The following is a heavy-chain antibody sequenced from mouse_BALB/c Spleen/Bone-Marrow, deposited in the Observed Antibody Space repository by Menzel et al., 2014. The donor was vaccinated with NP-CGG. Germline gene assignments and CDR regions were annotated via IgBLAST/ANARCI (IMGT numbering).Heavy chain of an antibody. J-gene: IGHJ1*01. CDR3: ARSLYGSDWYFDV. CDR1: GYTFTSYV. CDR2: INPYNDGT. D-gene: IGHD2-2*01. V-gene: IGHV1-14*01. Sequence: EVQLQQSGPELVKPGASVKMSCKASGYTFTSYVMHWVKQKSGQGLERIGNINPYNDGTKYNEKFKGKATLTSDKFSSTAYMELGSLTSEDSAVYYCARSLYGSDWYFDVWGAGTTVTVSS.